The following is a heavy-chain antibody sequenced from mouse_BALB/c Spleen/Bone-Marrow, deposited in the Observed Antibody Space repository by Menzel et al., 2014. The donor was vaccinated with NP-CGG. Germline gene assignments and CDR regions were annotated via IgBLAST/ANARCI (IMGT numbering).Heavy chain of an antibody. D-gene: IGHD2-1*01. CDR2: INPSTGYT. Sequence: VQLQQSGAELAKPGASVKMSCKVSGYTFTSYWMYWIKQRPGQGLEWIGYINPSTGYTEYNQKFKDKATLTADKSSNTAYMQLSSLTSEDSAVYYCARKGYGNYHYYAMDYWGQGTSVTVSS. CDR1: GYTFTSYW. J-gene: IGHJ4*01. CDR3: ARKGYGNYHYYAMDY. V-gene: IGHV1-7*01.